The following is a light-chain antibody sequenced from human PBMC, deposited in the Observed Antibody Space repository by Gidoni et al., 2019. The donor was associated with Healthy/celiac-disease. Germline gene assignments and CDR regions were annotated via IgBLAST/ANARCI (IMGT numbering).Light chain of an antibody. Sequence: EIVMTQSPATLSVSPGERATPSRRASQSVSTNLAWYQQQPGQAPRLLIYGASTRATGIPARFSGSGSGTEFTLTISSLQSEDFAVYYCQQYNNWPRLTFGGGTKVEIK. V-gene: IGKV3-15*01. J-gene: IGKJ4*01. CDR2: GAS. CDR3: QQYNNWPRLT. CDR1: QSVSTN.